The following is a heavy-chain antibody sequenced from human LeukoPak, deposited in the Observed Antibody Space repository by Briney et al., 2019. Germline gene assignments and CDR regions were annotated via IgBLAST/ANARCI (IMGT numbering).Heavy chain of an antibody. J-gene: IGHJ4*02. CDR1: GFTFSSYA. CDR3: AKRDYYDSSGYYGFDY. Sequence: GESLRLSCAASGFTFSSYAMSWVRQAPGKGLEWVSAISGSGGGTYYADSVKGRFTISRDNSKNTLYLQMNSLRAEDTAVYYCAKRDYYDSSGYYGFDYWGQGTLVTVSS. D-gene: IGHD3-22*01. CDR2: ISGSGGGT. V-gene: IGHV3-23*01.